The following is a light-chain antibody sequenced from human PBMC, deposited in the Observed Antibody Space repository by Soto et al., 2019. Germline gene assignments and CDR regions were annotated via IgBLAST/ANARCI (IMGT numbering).Light chain of an antibody. CDR1: QSVSSY. J-gene: IGKJ1*01. V-gene: IGKV3-11*01. CDR2: DAS. CDR3: QQFNNWPRT. Sequence: EIVLTQSPATLSLSPGERATLSCRASQSVSSYLAWYQQKPGQAPRLLISDASTRATGIPARFSGSGSGTEFTFTISSLQPEDFAVYYCQQFNNWPRTFGQGTKVDIK.